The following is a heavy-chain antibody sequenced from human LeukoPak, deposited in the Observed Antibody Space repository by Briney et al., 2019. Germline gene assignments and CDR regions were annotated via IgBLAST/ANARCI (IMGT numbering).Heavy chain of an antibody. CDR1: GGSISSSSYY. D-gene: IGHD3-10*01. Sequence: TSETLSLTCTVSGGSISSSSYYWGWIRQPPGKGLEWIGSIYYSGSTYYNPSLKSRVTISVDTSKNQFSLKLSSVTAADTAVYHCAREPKWFGESRTPLYGVSPWGQGTLVTVSS. CDR3: AREPKWFGESRTPLYGVSP. J-gene: IGHJ5*02. V-gene: IGHV4-39*07. CDR2: IYYSGST.